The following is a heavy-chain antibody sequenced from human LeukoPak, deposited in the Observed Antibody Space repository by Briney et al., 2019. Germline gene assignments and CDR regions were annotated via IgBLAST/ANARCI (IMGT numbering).Heavy chain of an antibody. D-gene: IGHD4-23*01. Sequence: SETLSLTCTVSGGSISSGGYYWSWIRQHPGKGLEWIGYIYYSGSTYYNPSLKSRVTISVDTSKNQFSLKLSSVTAADTAVHYCARDRYGGNSRWYFDLWGRGTLVTVSS. CDR1: GGSISSGGYY. J-gene: IGHJ2*01. CDR3: ARDRYGGNSRWYFDL. V-gene: IGHV4-31*03. CDR2: IYYSGST.